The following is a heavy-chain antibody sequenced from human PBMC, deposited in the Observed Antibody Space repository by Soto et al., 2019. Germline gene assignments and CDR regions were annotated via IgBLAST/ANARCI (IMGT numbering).Heavy chain of an antibody. CDR3: TTVNSGEYIPFYYGVDF. D-gene: IGHD4-17*01. CDR1: GLTFSDAW. V-gene: IGHV3-15*01. CDR2: IKRKADGGTT. Sequence: LRLSCVVSGLTFSDAWMNWVRQAPGKGLEWVGRIKRKADGGTTSYAAPVKGRFTLSRDDSKATLYLQMDSLKTEDTAVYYCTTVNSGEYIPFYYGVDFWGQGTTVTVSS. J-gene: IGHJ6*02.